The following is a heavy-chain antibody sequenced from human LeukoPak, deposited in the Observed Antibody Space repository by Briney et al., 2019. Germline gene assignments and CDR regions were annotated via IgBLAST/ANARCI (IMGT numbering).Heavy chain of an antibody. CDR3: ARYRVRGVIRTNWFDP. V-gene: IGHV1-24*01. CDR1: GYTLTELS. Sequence: ASVKVSCKVSGYTLTELSMHWVRQAPGKGLEWMGGFDPEDGETIYAQKFQGRVTMTEDTSTDTAYMELSSLRSEDTAVYYCARYRVRGVIRTNWFDPWSQGTLVTVSS. J-gene: IGHJ5*02. D-gene: IGHD3-10*01. CDR2: FDPEDGET.